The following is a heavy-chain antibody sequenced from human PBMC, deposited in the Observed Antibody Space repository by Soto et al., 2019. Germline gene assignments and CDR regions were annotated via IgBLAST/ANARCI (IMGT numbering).Heavy chain of an antibody. J-gene: IGHJ5*02. CDR3: ARVPYDILTGYYIGGGFDP. V-gene: IGHV1-2*02. Sequence: ASVKVSCKASGYTFSGYYMHWMRQAPGQGLEWMGWINPNSGGTKFAEKFQGRVTMTRDTSISTAYMELSRLRSDDTAVYYCARVPYDILTGYYIGGGFDPWGQGTLVTVSS. CDR1: GYTFSGYY. CDR2: INPNSGGT. D-gene: IGHD3-9*01.